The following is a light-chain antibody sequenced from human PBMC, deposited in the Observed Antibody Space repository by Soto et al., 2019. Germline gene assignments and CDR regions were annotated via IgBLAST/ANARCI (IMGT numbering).Light chain of an antibody. CDR2: DAS. CDR3: QQYDHSPQLT. CDR1: RDIGKY. J-gene: IGKJ3*01. Sequence: DIQLTQSPSSLSASVGDRVTITCQASRDIGKYLNWYQQNPGKAPKLLIYDASSLDTGIPSRFSGSGSGTDFTFTISSLEPEDIAIYYCQQYDHSPQLTFGPGTKLDIK. V-gene: IGKV1-33*01.